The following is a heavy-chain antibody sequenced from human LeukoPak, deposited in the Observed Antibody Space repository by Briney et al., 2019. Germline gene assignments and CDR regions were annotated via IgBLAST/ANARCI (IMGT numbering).Heavy chain of an antibody. CDR2: IKSKTDGGTT. CDR3: TTDSPDYGDYILRNWFDP. Sequence: GGSLRLSCAASGFTFSNARMSWVRQAPGKGLEWVGRIKSKTDGGTTDYAAPVKGRFTISRDDSKNTLYLQMNSLKTEDTAVYYCTTDSPDYGDYILRNWFDPWGQGTLVTVSS. V-gene: IGHV3-15*01. D-gene: IGHD4-17*01. J-gene: IGHJ5*02. CDR1: GFTFSNAR.